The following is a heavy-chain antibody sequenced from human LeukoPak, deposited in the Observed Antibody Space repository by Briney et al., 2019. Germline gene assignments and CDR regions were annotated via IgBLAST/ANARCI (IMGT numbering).Heavy chain of an antibody. CDR1: GFTFDDYG. D-gene: IGHD3-10*01. V-gene: IGHV3-20*01. CDR3: AREGKRVWFGEPTYYYYYYMDV. CDR2: INWNGGST. Sequence: RSGGSLRLSCAASGFTFDDYGMSWVRQAPGKGLEWVSGINWNGGSTGYADSVKGRFTISRDNAKNSLYLQMNSLRAEDTALYHCAREGKRVWFGEPTYYYYYYMDVWGKGTTVTISS. J-gene: IGHJ6*03.